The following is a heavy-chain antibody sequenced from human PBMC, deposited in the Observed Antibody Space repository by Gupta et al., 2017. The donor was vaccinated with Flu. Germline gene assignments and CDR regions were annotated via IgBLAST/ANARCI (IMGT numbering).Heavy chain of an antibody. CDR3: VKDRGYTWDAIDF. CDR2: ISWNSDTI. D-gene: IGHD6-13*01. CDR1: GITFDDYA. Sequence: EVQLVESGGGLVQPGRSLRLSCAASGITFDDYAMHWVRQAPGKGLEWVSGISWNSDTIGYADSVKGRFTLSRDTAKNSLYLQMNSLRPEDTALYYCVKDRGYTWDAIDFWGQGTMVTVS. J-gene: IGHJ3*01. V-gene: IGHV3-9*01.